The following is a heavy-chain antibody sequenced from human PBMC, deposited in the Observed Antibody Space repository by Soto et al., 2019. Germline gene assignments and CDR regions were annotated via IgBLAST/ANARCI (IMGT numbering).Heavy chain of an antibody. CDR3: ARAVAVPADFDY. J-gene: IGHJ4*02. D-gene: IGHD6-19*01. V-gene: IGHV1-3*05. CDR2: INAGNGNT. CDR1: GYTFTGYA. Sequence: QVQLVQSGAEEKKPGASVKVSCKASGYTFTGYAMHWVRQAPGQRLEWMGWINAGNGNTKYSQKFQGRVTITRDTSASTANRDLSSLRSEDTAVYYCARAVAVPADFDYWGQGTLFTVSS.